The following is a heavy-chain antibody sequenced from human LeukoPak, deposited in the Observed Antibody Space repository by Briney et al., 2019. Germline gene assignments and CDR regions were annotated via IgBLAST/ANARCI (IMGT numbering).Heavy chain of an antibody. CDR2: INHSGST. CDR3: ARVRSDLSIDF. Sequence: PSETLSLTCAVYIESFSGYYWTWIRQPPGKGLEWIGEINHSGSTNYNPSLKRRVTISADTSKNQFSLTLSSVTAADTAMYYCARVRSDLSIDFWGQGNLVTVSS. CDR1: IESFSGYY. D-gene: IGHD3-3*01. V-gene: IGHV4-34*01. J-gene: IGHJ4*02.